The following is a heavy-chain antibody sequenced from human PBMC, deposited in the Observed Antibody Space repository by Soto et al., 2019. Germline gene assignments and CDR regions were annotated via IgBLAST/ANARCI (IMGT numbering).Heavy chain of an antibody. J-gene: IGHJ6*02. CDR1: GFTFSSYW. V-gene: IGHV3-74*01. CDR3: ARGLVTANYYYGMDV. D-gene: IGHD2-21*02. Sequence: PGGSLRLSCAASGFTFSSYWMHWVRQAPGKGLVWVSRINSDGSSTSYADSVKGRFTISRDNAKNTLYLQMNSLRAEDTAVYYCARGLVTANYYYGMDVWGQGTTVTVAS. CDR2: INSDGSST.